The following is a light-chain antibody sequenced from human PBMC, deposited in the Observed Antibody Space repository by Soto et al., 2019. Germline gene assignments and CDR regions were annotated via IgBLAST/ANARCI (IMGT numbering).Light chain of an antibody. V-gene: IGKV3-15*01. J-gene: IGKJ5*01. CDR1: QSVNSN. CDR3: QQRRT. CDR2: GAS. Sequence: EIVMTQSPATLSVSPGERATLSCRASQSVNSNLAWYQQKPGQAPRLLIYGASTRAAGIPARFSGSGSGTEFSLTISSLQSEDFAVYYCQQRRTFGQGTRLEIK.